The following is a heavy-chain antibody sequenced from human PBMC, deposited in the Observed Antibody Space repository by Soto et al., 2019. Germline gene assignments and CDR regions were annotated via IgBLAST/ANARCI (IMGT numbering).Heavy chain of an antibody. J-gene: IGHJ4*02. V-gene: IGHV5-10-1*01. CDR1: GYRFTSYW. CDR2: IDPSDSYT. D-gene: IGHD3-22*01. CDR3: ASGYHDTSCSYYGDY. Sequence: GESLKISCKGSGYRFTSYWISWVRQMPGKGLEWMGKIDPSDSYTYYSPSFQGHVTISADRSLSTAYLQWSSLRASDTGMYYCASGYHDTSCSYYGDYWGQGTPVNV.